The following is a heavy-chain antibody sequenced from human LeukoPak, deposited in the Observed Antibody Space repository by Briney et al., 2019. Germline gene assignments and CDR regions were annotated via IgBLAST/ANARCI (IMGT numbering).Heavy chain of an antibody. CDR1: GGSISSSSYY. CDR3: ARGSTYSNYAGHWSDP. J-gene: IGHJ5*02. CDR2: IYYSGST. V-gene: IGHV4-39*01. Sequence: SETLSLTCTVSGGSISSSSYYWGWIRQPPGKGLEWIGSIYYSGSTYYNPSLKSRVTISVDTSKNQFSLKLSSVTAADTAVYYCARGSTYSNYAGHWSDPWGQGTLVTVSS. D-gene: IGHD4-11*01.